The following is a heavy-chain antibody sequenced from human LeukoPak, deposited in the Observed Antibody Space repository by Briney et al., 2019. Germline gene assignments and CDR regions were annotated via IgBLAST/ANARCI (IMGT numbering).Heavy chain of an antibody. V-gene: IGHV1-69*05. CDR1: GGTFSSYA. J-gene: IGHJ4*02. CDR2: IIPIFGTA. Sequence: SVKVSCKASGGTFSSYAISWVRQAPGQGLEWMGRIIPIFGTANYAQKFQGRVTITTDESTSTAYMELSSLRSEDTAVYYCVTSYYYGSGSYYHLDYWGQGTLVTGSS. D-gene: IGHD3-10*01. CDR3: VTSYYYGSGSYYHLDY.